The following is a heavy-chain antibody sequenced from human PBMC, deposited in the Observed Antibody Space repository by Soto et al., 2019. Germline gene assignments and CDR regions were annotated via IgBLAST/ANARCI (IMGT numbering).Heavy chain of an antibody. V-gene: IGHV3-21*01. D-gene: IGHD2-21*02. Sequence: EVQLVESGGGLVKPGGSLRLSCAASGFTFSSYSMNWVRQAPGKGLEWVSSISSSSSYIYNADSVKGRFTISRDNAKNSLYLPVNSLRAEDTAVCYCARLMAYCGGDCYPDYWGQGTLVTVSS. CDR2: ISSSSSYI. CDR1: GFTFSSYS. CDR3: ARLMAYCGGDCYPDY. J-gene: IGHJ4*02.